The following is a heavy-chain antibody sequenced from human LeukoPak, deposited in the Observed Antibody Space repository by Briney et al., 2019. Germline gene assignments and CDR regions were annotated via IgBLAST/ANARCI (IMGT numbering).Heavy chain of an antibody. V-gene: IGHV3-23*01. CDR2: ISGSGGST. CDR3: AKGERRYYYYGMDV. CDR1: GFTFSSCA. D-gene: IGHD1-1*01. Sequence: GGSLRLSCAASGFTFSSCAMSWVRQAPGKGLEWVSAISGSGGSTYYADSVKGRFTISRDNSKNTLYLQMNSLRAEDTAVYYCAKGERRYYYYGMDVWGKGTTVTVSS. J-gene: IGHJ6*04.